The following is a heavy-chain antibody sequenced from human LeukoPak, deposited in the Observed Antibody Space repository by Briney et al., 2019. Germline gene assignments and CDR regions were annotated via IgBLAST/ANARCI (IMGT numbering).Heavy chain of an antibody. D-gene: IGHD2-2*01. CDR2: IKQDGSEK. V-gene: IGHV3-7*01. CDR3: AKSFRSTSLDY. CDR1: GFTFSNYW. J-gene: IGHJ4*02. Sequence: GGSLRLSCAASGFTFSNYWMSWVRQTPGKGLEWVANIKQDGSEKYYVDSVKGRFTISRDNAKNSLYLQMNSLGAEDTAVYYCAKSFRSTSLDYWGQGTLVTVSS.